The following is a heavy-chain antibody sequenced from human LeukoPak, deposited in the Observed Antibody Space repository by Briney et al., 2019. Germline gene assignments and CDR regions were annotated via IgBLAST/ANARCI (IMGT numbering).Heavy chain of an antibody. CDR2: IYSGGST. V-gene: IGHV3-66*04. CDR3: AGLPAYYYDTSGFYFDY. D-gene: IGHD3-22*01. Sequence: GGSLRLSCAASGFTFSSYWMSWVRQAPGKGLERVSVIYSGGSTYYADSVKGRFTISRDNSKNTLYLQMNSLRAEDTAVYYCAGLPAYYYDTSGFYFDYWGQGTLVTVSS. J-gene: IGHJ4*02. CDR1: GFTFSSYW.